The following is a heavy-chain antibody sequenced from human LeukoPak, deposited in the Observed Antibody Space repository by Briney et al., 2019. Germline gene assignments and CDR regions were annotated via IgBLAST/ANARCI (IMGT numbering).Heavy chain of an antibody. J-gene: IGHJ4*02. Sequence: ASVKVSCKASGYTFTSYGISWVRQAPGQGLEWMGWINPNSGGTNYAQKFQGRVTMTRDTSISTAYMELSRLRSDDTAVYYCARDVGTALYYFDYWGQGTLVTVSS. CDR1: GYTFTSYG. CDR3: ARDVGTALYYFDY. D-gene: IGHD7-27*01. V-gene: IGHV1-2*02. CDR2: INPNSGGT.